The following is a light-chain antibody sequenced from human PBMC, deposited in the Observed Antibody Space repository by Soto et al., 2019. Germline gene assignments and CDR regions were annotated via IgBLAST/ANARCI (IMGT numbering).Light chain of an antibody. CDR2: KAS. J-gene: IGKJ1*01. Sequence: DIQMTQSPSTLSASIGDRVTITCRASQSMGVWLAWYQQKPGKAPKFLIYKASTLESGVPSRFSGSGSETDFTLTISSLQPDDFATYYCQQYRSFPWTFGQGTMVEIK. CDR3: QQYRSFPWT. V-gene: IGKV1-5*03. CDR1: QSMGVW.